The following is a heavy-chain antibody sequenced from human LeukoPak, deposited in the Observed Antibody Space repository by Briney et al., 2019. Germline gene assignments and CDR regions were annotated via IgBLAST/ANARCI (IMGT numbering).Heavy chain of an antibody. Sequence: GGSLRLSCAASGFTVSSNYMNWVRQAPGKGLEWVSVIYSGGGTYYADSVKGRFTISRDNSKNTLYLQMNSLRAEDTAVYYCAREAPGVGPFDCWGRGTLVTVSS. D-gene: IGHD3-3*01. V-gene: IGHV3-53*01. CDR2: IYSGGGT. CDR3: AREAPGVGPFDC. CDR1: GFTVSSNY. J-gene: IGHJ4*02.